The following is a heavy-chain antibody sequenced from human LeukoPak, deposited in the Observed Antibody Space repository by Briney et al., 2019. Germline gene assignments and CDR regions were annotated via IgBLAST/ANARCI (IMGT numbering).Heavy chain of an antibody. CDR3: AKAQGLIGGAFDI. V-gene: IGHV3-43*01. Sequence: PGGSLRLSCAASGFIFDDYLIHWVRQRPGKGLEWVSLISWDGGVTYHADSVKGRFTISRDNSKNSLYLQMNSLRTEDTALYYCAKAQGLIGGAFDIWGQGTMVTVSS. D-gene: IGHD3-22*01. CDR1: GFIFDDYL. CDR2: ISWDGGVT. J-gene: IGHJ3*02.